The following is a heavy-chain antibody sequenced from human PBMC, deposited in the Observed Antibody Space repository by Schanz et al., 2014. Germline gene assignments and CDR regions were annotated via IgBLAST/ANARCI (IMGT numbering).Heavy chain of an antibody. J-gene: IGHJ4*02. V-gene: IGHV3-30*03. CDR1: GFTFSSYC. CDR3: ARAHGNNWYGKGLDY. CDR2: ISYDGRNK. D-gene: IGHD1-1*01. Sequence: QVQLLQFGGGVVQPGRSLRLSCAASGFTFSSYCMNWVRQAPGKGLEWVAVISYDGRNKYYADSVKGRFTISRDNAKNTLYLQMNSLRAEDTAVYYCARAHGNNWYGKGLDYWGQGTQVTVSS.